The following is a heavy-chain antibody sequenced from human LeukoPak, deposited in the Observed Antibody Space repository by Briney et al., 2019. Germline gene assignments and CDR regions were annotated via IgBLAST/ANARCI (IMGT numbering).Heavy chain of an antibody. V-gene: IGHV4-39*07. Sequence: PSETQSLTCTVSGGSLSSSHHYWGWVRRPPGKGLEWIGSIYYSGSTYYNPSLNSRVTVSVDTSKSQFSLRLSSVTAAGTAVYYCARDKGTSYLSSFDYWGQGTLVTVSS. D-gene: IGHD6-6*01. J-gene: IGHJ4*02. CDR2: IYYSGST. CDR1: GGSLSSSHHY. CDR3: ARDKGTSYLSSFDY.